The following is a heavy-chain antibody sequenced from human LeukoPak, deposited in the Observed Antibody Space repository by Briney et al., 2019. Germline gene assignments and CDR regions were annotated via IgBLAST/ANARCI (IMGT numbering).Heavy chain of an antibody. V-gene: IGHV4-39*07. CDR1: GGSISSSSYY. Sequence: PSETLSLTCTVSGGSISSSSYYWGWIRQPPGKGLEWIGSIYYSGSTNYNPSLKSRVTISVDTSKNQFSLKLSSVTAADTAVYYCARLDTTMVRGTSWFDPWGQGTLVTVSS. CDR2: IYYSGST. J-gene: IGHJ5*02. CDR3: ARLDTTMVRGTSWFDP. D-gene: IGHD3-10*01.